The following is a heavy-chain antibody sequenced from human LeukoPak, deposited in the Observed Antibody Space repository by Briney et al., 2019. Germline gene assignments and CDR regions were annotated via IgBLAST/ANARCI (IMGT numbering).Heavy chain of an antibody. J-gene: IGHJ4*02. CDR3: AKDILAAGLFFDY. CDR2: ITGSGGST. Sequence: GGSLRLSCAASGFTFSDYSMSWVRQAPGKGLEWVSGITGSGGSTYYADSVKGRFTISRDNYMTTLYLQMDSLEAEDTAVYYCAKDILAAGLFFDYWGLGTLVTVSS. CDR1: GFTFSDYS. V-gene: IGHV3-23*01. D-gene: IGHD6-13*01.